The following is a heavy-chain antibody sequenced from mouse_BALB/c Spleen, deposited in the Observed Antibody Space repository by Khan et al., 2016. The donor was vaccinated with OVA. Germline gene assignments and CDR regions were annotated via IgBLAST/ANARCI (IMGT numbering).Heavy chain of an antibody. CDR2: IYPGDGNI. J-gene: IGHJ3*01. Sequence: QVQLKESGAELVRPGSSVKISCKASGYAFSNYLMNWVKQGPGQGLEWIGQIYPGDGNINYNGKFKDKATLSADNSSTTAYMQLSSLTSEDSAVYFCARSGYDYFAYWGQGTLVTVSA. D-gene: IGHD2-14*01. CDR1: GYAFSNYL. CDR3: ARSGYDYFAY. V-gene: IGHV1-80*01.